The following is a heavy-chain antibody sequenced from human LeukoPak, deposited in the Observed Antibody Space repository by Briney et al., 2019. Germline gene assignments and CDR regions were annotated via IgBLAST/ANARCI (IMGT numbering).Heavy chain of an antibody. Sequence: GGSLRLSCAASGFIFSDYGIHWVRQAPGKGLEWVAVISYDGSNIFFGDSVKGRFTISRDNSKNTLYLQMNSLRAEDTAVYYCAKDSIAVAGTSDYWGQGTLVTVSS. D-gene: IGHD6-19*01. CDR2: ISYDGSNI. CDR1: GFIFSDYG. CDR3: AKDSIAVAGTSDY. J-gene: IGHJ4*02. V-gene: IGHV3-30*18.